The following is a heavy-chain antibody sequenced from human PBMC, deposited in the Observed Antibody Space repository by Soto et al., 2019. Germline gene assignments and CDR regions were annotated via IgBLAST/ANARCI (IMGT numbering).Heavy chain of an antibody. J-gene: IGHJ1*01. Sequence: QVQLVESGGGVVQPGRSLRLSCAASGFTFSTYGMHWVRQAPGKGLEWVAVISYDGSNKYHVDSVKGRFTISRDNSKNALYLQMNSLRAEATAVYYCAKGDSSSWSPEYFQHWGQGTLVTVSS. D-gene: IGHD6-13*01. CDR2: ISYDGSNK. CDR3: AKGDSSSWSPEYFQH. V-gene: IGHV3-30*18. CDR1: GFTFSTYG.